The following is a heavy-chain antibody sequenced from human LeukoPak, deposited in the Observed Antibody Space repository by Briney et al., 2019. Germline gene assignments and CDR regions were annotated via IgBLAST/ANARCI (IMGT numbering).Heavy chain of an antibody. CDR1: GFTFSSYA. D-gene: IGHD3-10*01. CDR2: INGNGGTT. CDR3: ARKGNGFDF. J-gene: IGHJ3*01. V-gene: IGHV3-23*01. Sequence: GSLRLSCAASGFTFSSYALSWVRQAPGKGLEWVSTINGNGGTTNYADSVKGRFTISRDNSKHTLYLQMNSLRAEDTAVFFCARKGNGFDFWGQGTMVTVSS.